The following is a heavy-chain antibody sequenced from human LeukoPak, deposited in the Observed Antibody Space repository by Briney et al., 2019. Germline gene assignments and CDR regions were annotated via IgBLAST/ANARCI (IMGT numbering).Heavy chain of an antibody. CDR3: ARVWYYYDSSGKDYGMDV. D-gene: IGHD3-22*01. CDR1: GGSFSGYY. J-gene: IGHJ6*02. V-gene: IGHV4-34*01. Sequence: SETLSLTCAAFGGSFSGYYWNWIRQPPGKGLEWIGEINYSGSTNYNPSLKSRVTISVDKSKNQFSLKLSSVTAADTAVYYCARVWYYYDSSGKDYGMDVWGQGTTVTVSS. CDR2: INYSGST.